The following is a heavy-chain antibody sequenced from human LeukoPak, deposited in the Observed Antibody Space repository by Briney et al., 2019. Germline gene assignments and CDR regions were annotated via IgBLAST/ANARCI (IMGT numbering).Heavy chain of an antibody. CDR2: ISSSSTHI. CDR3: ARSEHSSSSFDY. D-gene: IGHD6-6*01. J-gene: IGHJ4*02. V-gene: IGHV3-21*01. CDR1: GFTLSSYS. Sequence: GGSLRLSCAASGFTLSSYSMNWVRQAPGKGLEWVSYISSSSTHIYYADSVKGRFTISRDNARNSLYLQMNSLRAEDTTIYYCARSEHSSSSFDYWGQGTLVTVSS.